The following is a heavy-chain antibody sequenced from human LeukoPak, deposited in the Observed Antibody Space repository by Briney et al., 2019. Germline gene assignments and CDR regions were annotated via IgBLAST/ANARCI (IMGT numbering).Heavy chain of an antibody. CDR3: ASPIHIVATSPDY. D-gene: IGHD5-12*01. Sequence: PGGSLRLSCAASGFTFSSYEMNWVRQAPGKGLEWVSYISSSSSTIYYADSVKGRFTISRDNAKNSLYLQMNSLRAEDTAVYYCASPIHIVATSPDYWGQGTLVTVSS. V-gene: IGHV3-48*01. J-gene: IGHJ4*02. CDR1: GFTFSSYE. CDR2: ISSSSSTI.